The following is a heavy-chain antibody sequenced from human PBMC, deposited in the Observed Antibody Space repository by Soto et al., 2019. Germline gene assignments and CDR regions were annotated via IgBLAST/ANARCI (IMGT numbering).Heavy chain of an antibody. CDR3: AHRVLRTVFGLVTTTAIYFDF. CDR1: GFSLTTSGVG. Sequence: QITLNESGPTQVKPRQTLTLTCTFSGFSLTTSGVGVGWIRQSPGKAPEWLALIYWDDDKRYSPSLKSRLTITKDTSKNQVVLTMAVLDPADTAIYYCAHRVLRTVFGLVTTTAIYFDFWGQGTPVAVSS. J-gene: IGHJ4*02. V-gene: IGHV2-5*02. D-gene: IGHD3-3*01. CDR2: IYWDDDK.